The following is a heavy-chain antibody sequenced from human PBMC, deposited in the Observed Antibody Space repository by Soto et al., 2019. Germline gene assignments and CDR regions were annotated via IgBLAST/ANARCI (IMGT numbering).Heavy chain of an antibody. D-gene: IGHD3-10*01. CDR3: ASRAGSNSRYVMDI. CDR1: GYTFTHYY. V-gene: IGHV1-46*01. J-gene: IGHJ6*02. CDR2: INPSGGST. Sequence: QALLVQSGSEVKKPGASVKISCKTSGYTFTHYYMHWVRQAPGQGLEWMGTINPSGGSTSSTQKFLGRITVTRDTSTSTVYMDLGGLRSEATAVYFCASRAGSNSRYVMDIWGQGTTVTVSS.